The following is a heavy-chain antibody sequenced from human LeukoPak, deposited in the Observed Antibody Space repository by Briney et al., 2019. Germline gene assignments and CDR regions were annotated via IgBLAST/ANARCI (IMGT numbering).Heavy chain of an antibody. CDR3: ARDPRIVGARNAFDI. CDR2: IYYSGST. D-gene: IGHD1-26*01. V-gene: IGHV4-59*01. CDR1: GGSISSDY. J-gene: IGHJ3*02. Sequence: PSETLSLTCTVSGGSISSDYWSWIRQPPGKGLEWIGYIYYSGSTNYNPSLKSRVTISVDTSKNQFSLKLSSVTAADTAVYYCARDPRIVGARNAFDIWGQGTMVTVSS.